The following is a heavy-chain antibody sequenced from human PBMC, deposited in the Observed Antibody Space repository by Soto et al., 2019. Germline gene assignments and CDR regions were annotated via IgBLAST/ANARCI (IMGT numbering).Heavy chain of an antibody. CDR1: GGTFSSYA. V-gene: IGHV1-69*06. CDR3: ARDRPRGHYGSGSSNYYGMDV. D-gene: IGHD3-10*01. CDR2: IIPIFGTA. J-gene: IGHJ6*02. Sequence: SVKVSCKASGGTFSSYAISWVRQAPGQGLEWMGGIIPIFGTANYAQKFQGRVTITADKSTSTAYMELSSLRSEDTAVYYCARDRPRGHYGSGSSNYYGMDVWGQGTTVTVSS.